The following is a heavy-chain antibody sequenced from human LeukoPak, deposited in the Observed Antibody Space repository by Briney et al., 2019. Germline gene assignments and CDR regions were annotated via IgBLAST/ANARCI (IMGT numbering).Heavy chain of an antibody. CDR1: GFTLSSYA. CDR2: ISSSGSTI. Sequence: GGSLRLSCAASGFTLSSYAMSWVRQAPGKGLEWVSYISSSGSTIYYADSAKGRFTISRDNAKNSLYLQMNSLRAEDTAVYYCAELGITMIGGVWGKGTTVTISS. V-gene: IGHV3-48*03. D-gene: IGHD3-10*02. J-gene: IGHJ6*04. CDR3: AELGITMIGGV.